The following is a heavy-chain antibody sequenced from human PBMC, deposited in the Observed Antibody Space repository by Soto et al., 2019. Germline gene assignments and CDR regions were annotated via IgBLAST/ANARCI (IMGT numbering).Heavy chain of an antibody. D-gene: IGHD1-20*01. Sequence: EVQLVESGGDLVKPGGSLRLSCAASGFTFSSAWMNWVRQAPGKGLEWVGSIKSKTDRGTIDYAAPVKGRFTISRDDSENMLYLQMNSLKTEDTALYYCTTRYRFDPWGQGTLVTVSS. CDR1: GFTFSSAW. V-gene: IGHV3-15*01. CDR3: TTRYRFDP. CDR2: IKSKTDRGTI. J-gene: IGHJ5*02.